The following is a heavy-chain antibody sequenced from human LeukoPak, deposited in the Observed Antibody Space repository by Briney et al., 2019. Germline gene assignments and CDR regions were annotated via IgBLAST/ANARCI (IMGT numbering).Heavy chain of an antibody. D-gene: IGHD6-13*01. Sequence: GGSLRLSCAASGFTFSSYAMHWVRQAPGKGLEWVAVISYDGSNKYYADSVKGRFTISRDNSKNTLYLQMNSLRAEDTAVYYCASRSWYHNHDYWGQGTLVTVSS. CDR2: ISYDGSNK. CDR3: ASRSWYHNHDY. CDR1: GFTFSSYA. V-gene: IGHV3-30-3*01. J-gene: IGHJ4*02.